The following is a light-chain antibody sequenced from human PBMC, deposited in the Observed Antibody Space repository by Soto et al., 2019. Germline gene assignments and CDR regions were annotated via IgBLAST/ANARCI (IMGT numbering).Light chain of an antibody. J-gene: IGKJ2*01. CDR2: DAS. V-gene: IGKV1-5*01. Sequence: DIQVTQSPSSLSASVGDRVTITCRASQSISSYLNWYQQKPGKAPQLLIYDASKLESGVPSRFSGSGSGTEFTLTISSLLPDDVATYYCQQYNGFSNTFGQGTKVDIK. CDR1: QSISSY. CDR3: QQYNGFSNT.